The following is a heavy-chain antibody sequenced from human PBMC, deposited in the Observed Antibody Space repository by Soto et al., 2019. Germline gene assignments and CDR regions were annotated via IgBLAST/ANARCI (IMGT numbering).Heavy chain of an antibody. CDR2: IYNSGST. Sequence: PSETLSLTCAVSGGSISSSNWWSWVRQPPGKGLEWIGEIYNSGSTHFNPSLKSRVSMSVDKSNNQFSLKLSSVTAADTAVYYCARVPQVGRSSGIDYWGQGTLVTVS. D-gene: IGHD3-22*01. J-gene: IGHJ4*02. V-gene: IGHV4-4*02. CDR1: GGSISSSNW. CDR3: ARVPQVGRSSGIDY.